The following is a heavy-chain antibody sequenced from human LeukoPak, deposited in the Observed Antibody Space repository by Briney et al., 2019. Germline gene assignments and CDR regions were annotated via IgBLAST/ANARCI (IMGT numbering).Heavy chain of an antibody. V-gene: IGHV3-23*01. J-gene: IGHJ4*02. CDR3: AKGRTGYIPDS. Sequence: GGSLRLSCAASGFSFSSYAMSWVRQAPGKGLEWVSVISGNGGTTSYADSVRGRFTISRDNSKNTLYLQMNSLRVEDTAVYYCAKGRTGYIPDSWGQGTLVTVSS. D-gene: IGHD6-13*01. CDR2: ISGNGGTT. CDR1: GFSFSSYA.